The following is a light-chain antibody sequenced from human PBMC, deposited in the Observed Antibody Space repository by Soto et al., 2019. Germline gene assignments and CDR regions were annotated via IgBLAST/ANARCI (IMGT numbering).Light chain of an antibody. CDR3: RTWGTGIRV. V-gene: IGLV4-69*01. Sequence: QLVLTQSPSASASLGASVKLTCTLNSGHTAFAIAWHQQQPERGPRYLIKVNSDGTHSKGDGIPDRFSGSSSGAERYLTISSLQSEDEADYYCRTWGTGIRVFGGGTKLTVL. CDR1: SGHTAFA. J-gene: IGLJ3*02. CDR2: VNSDGTH.